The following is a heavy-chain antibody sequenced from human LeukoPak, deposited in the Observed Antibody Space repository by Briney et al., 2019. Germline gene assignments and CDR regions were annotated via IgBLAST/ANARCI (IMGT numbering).Heavy chain of an antibody. CDR2: IYTSWST. CDR3: ARDSGSSGWLDY. V-gene: IGHV4-61*02. J-gene: IGHJ4*02. CDR1: GGSISSGSYY. D-gene: IGHD3-22*01. Sequence: PPQTLSLTCTVSGGSISSGSYYWSWIRQPAGKGLEWIGRIYTSWSTNYNPSLKSRVTVSVDTSKDQFSLKLSSVTAADTAVYYCARDSGSSGWLDYWGQGTLVTVSS.